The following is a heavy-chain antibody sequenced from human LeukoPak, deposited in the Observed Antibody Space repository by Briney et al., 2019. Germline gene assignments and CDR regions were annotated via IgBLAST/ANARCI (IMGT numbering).Heavy chain of an antibody. Sequence: SVKVSCKASGFTFTSSAMQWVRQARGQRLEWIGWIVVGSGNTNYAQKFQERVTITRDMSTSTAYMELSSLRSEDTAVYYCAAGFSRVSGFVGDAFDNWGQGTMVTVSS. D-gene: IGHD1-26*01. CDR1: GFTFTSSA. CDR3: AAGFSRVSGFVGDAFDN. CDR2: IVVGSGNT. J-gene: IGHJ3*02. V-gene: IGHV1-58*02.